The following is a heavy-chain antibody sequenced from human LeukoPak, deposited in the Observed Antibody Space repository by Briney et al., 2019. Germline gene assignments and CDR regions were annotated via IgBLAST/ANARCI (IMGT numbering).Heavy chain of an antibody. CDR3: AKPQPGAFEI. CDR2: INPNSGGT. CDR1: GYTFTDYY. Sequence: ASVKVSCKTSGYTFTDYYIHWVRQAPGQGLEWMGWINPNSGGTYYAQKFQGRVTVTRDTSISTAYMELSRLRSDDTAFYYCAKPQPGAFEIWGQGTMVTVSS. J-gene: IGHJ3*02. V-gene: IGHV1-2*02. D-gene: IGHD2-2*01.